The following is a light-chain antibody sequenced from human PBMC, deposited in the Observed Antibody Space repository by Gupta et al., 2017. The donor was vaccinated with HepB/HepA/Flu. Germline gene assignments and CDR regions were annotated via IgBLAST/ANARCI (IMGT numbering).Light chain of an antibody. V-gene: IGKV1-5*03. J-gene: IGKJ1*01. Sequence: DIQVTQSPSTLSASVGDRVTITCRASQSISSWLAWYQQKPGKAPKLLIYKTSSLESGVPSRFSGSGSGTDFTLTSSSLQTDDFETYYCQQYNTYSFGQGTKVEIK. CDR1: QSISSW. CDR2: KTS. CDR3: QQYNTYS.